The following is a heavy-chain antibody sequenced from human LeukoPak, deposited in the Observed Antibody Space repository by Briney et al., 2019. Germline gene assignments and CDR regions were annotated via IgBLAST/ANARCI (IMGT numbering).Heavy chain of an antibody. D-gene: IGHD4-23*01. CDR1: GFTFDDYA. Sequence: PGGSLRLSCAASGFTFDDYAMHWVRQAPGKGLEWVSGISWNSGSIGYADSVKGRFTISRDNSKNTLYLQMNSLRAEDTAVYYCAKFGNLDYWGQGTLVTVSS. V-gene: IGHV3-9*01. CDR2: ISWNSGSI. CDR3: AKFGNLDY. J-gene: IGHJ4*02.